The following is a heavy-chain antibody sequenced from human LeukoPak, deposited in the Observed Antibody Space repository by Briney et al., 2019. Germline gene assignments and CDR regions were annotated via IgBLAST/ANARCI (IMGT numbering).Heavy chain of an antibody. V-gene: IGHV1-2*02. J-gene: IGHJ3*02. CDR1: GYTFTGYY. D-gene: IGHD2-15*01. CDR3: AIGYCRGGSCDDEPGDAFDI. CDR2: INPNSGGI. Sequence: ASVKVSCKASGYTFTGYYMHWVRQAPGQGLEWMGWINPNSGGINYAQKFQGRVTMTRDMSTSTVYMELSSLRSEDTAVYYCAIGYCRGGSCDDEPGDAFDIWGQGTMVAVSS.